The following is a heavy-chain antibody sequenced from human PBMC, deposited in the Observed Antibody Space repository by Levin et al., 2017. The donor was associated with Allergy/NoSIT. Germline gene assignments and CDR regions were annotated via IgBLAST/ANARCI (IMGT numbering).Heavy chain of an antibody. D-gene: IGHD3-9*01. CDR3: SKDVFD. CDR2: IRTKADGGTS. J-gene: IGHJ4*02. CDR1: GFRFGDYA. Sequence: GGSLRLSCTTSGFRFGDYAMSWFRQAPGKGLEWVGFIRTKADGGTSEYAASVKGRFSFSRDDSKRTAYLQMNSLKSEDTAVYYCSKDVFDWGQGTLVIVSS. V-gene: IGHV3-49*03.